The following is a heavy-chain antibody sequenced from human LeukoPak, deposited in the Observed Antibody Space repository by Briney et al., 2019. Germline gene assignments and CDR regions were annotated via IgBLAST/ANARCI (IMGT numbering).Heavy chain of an antibody. CDR3: ARLFGGVTTYDY. Sequence: GGSLRLSCAASGFTFGNFWMSWVRQAPGGGLQWVASMKGDGSLIYYVDSVKGRFTISRDNARNSPYLQMNRLRADDTAVYYCARLFGGVTTYDYWGQGALVTVSS. V-gene: IGHV3-7*01. J-gene: IGHJ4*02. CDR1: GFTFGNFW. D-gene: IGHD2-8*02. CDR2: MKGDGSLI.